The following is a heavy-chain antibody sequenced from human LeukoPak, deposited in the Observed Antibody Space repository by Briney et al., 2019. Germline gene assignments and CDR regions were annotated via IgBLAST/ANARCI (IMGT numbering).Heavy chain of an antibody. CDR1: GFTFSSYG. CDR2: INSDGSTT. CDR3: ARGGPIDY. J-gene: IGHJ4*02. V-gene: IGHV3-74*01. Sequence: PGGSLRLSCAASGFTFSSYGLHWVRQAPGKGLVWVSRINSDGSTTSYVDSVKGRFTISRDNAKSTLYLQMNSLRAEDTAVYYCARGGPIDYWGQGTLVTVSS.